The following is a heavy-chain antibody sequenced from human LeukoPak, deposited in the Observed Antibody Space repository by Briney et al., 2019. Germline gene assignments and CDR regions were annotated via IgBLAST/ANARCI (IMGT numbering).Heavy chain of an antibody. J-gene: IGHJ4*02. CDR1: GFTVSSNY. V-gene: IGHV3-66*01. D-gene: IGHD6-19*01. CDR3: ARDRGAVAGSTFDL. CDR2: IYTGGTT. Sequence: GGSLRLSCAASGFTVSSNYMTWVRQAPGTGLEWVSVIYTGGTTYYADSVKGRFTISRDNSKNTVYLQMNSLRVEDAAVYYCARDRGAVAGSTFDLWGQGTLVGVSS.